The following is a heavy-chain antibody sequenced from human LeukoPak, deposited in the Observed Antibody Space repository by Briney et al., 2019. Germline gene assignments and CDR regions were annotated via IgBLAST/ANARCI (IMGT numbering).Heavy chain of an antibody. J-gene: IGHJ4*02. CDR3: ARDLRL. CDR1: GFTFSSFS. CDR2: ITSSSNYI. Sequence: PGGSLRLSCAASGFTFSSFSMNWVRQAPGKGLEWVSSITSSSNYIYYASSVRGRFTIPRDNAKNSLYLQMNSLRAEDTAVYYCARDLRLWGQGTLVTVSS. V-gene: IGHV3-21*01.